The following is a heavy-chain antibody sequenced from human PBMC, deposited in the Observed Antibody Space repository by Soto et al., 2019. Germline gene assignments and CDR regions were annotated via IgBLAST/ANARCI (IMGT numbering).Heavy chain of an antibody. CDR2: INHSGST. Sequence: QVQLQQWGAGLLKPSETLSLTCAVYGGSFSGYYWSWIRQPPGKGLEWIGEINHSGSTNYNPSLKSRVTISVDTSKNQFSLQLRSVTAADTAVYYGARAPPYRGYGDYWGQGTLVTVSS. D-gene: IGHD5-12*01. V-gene: IGHV4-34*01. CDR1: GGSFSGYY. CDR3: ARAPPYRGYGDY. J-gene: IGHJ4*02.